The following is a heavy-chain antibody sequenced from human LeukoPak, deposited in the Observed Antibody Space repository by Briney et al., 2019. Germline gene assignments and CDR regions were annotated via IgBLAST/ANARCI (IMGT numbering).Heavy chain of an antibody. D-gene: IGHD6-6*01. Sequence: SETLSLTCAVYGGSFSGYYWSWIRQPPGKGLEWIGEINHSGSTNYNPSLKSRVTISVDTSKNQFSLKLSSVTAADTAVYYCARSWSSSSSHGWYCYYYGMDVWGQGTTVTVSS. V-gene: IGHV4-34*01. J-gene: IGHJ6*02. CDR1: GGSFSGYY. CDR2: INHSGST. CDR3: ARSWSSSSSHGWYCYYYGMDV.